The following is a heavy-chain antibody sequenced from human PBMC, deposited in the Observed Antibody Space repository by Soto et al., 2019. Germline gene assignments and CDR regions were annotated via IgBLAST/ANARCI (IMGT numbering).Heavy chain of an antibody. CDR2: INAGNGGT. CDR1: GYTFTNYG. J-gene: IGHJ4*02. CDR3: ARSDYFDS. Sequence: QVQVVQSGAEVKEPGASVKVSCKASGYTFTNYGIHWVRQAPGQRLEWMGWINAGNGGTQYSQKFQGRVTITRDTSASTTYMELSSLRSEDTAVYYCARSDYFDSWGQGTLVTVSS. V-gene: IGHV1-3*01.